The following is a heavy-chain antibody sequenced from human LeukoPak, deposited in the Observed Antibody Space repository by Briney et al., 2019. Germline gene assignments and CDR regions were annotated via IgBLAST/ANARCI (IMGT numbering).Heavy chain of an antibody. CDR1: GFTFSSYS. CDR3: ARDSRVTTVTPYYFDY. V-gene: IGHV3-48*01. J-gene: IGHJ4*02. Sequence: QAGGSLGLSCAASGFTFSSYSMNWVRQAPGKGLEWVSYISSSSSTIYYADSVKGRFTISRDNAKNSLYLQMNSLRAEDTAVYYCARDSRVTTVTPYYFDYWGQGTLVTVSS. D-gene: IGHD4-17*01. CDR2: ISSSSSTI.